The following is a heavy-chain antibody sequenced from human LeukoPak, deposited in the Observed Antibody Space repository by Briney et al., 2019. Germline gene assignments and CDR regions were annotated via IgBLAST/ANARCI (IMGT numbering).Heavy chain of an antibody. D-gene: IGHD3-22*01. CDR3: ARDPRSGYYFP. CDR2: INSDGSST. CDR1: GFTFSSYW. V-gene: IGHV3-74*01. J-gene: IGHJ5*02. Sequence: GGSLRLSCAASGFTFSSYWVHWVRQAPGKGLAWVSRINSDGSSTSYADSVKGRFTISRDNAKNTLYLQMNSLRAEDTAVYYCARDPRSGYYFPWGQGTLVTVSS.